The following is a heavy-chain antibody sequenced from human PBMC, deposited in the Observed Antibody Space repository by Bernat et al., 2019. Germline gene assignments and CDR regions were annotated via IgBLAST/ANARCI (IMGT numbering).Heavy chain of an antibody. J-gene: IGHJ4*02. D-gene: IGHD3-22*01. CDR2: ISSSSGII. V-gene: IGHV3-48*02. CDR3: ARGYYDSSGVTYFDY. CDR1: GFTFSSYS. Sequence: EVQLLESGGGLVQPGGSLRLSCAASGFTFSSYSMNWVRQAPGKGLEWVSYISSSSGIIYYADSVKGRFTISRDNAKNSLYLQMNSLRDEDTAVYYCARGYYDSSGVTYFDYWGQGTLVTVSS.